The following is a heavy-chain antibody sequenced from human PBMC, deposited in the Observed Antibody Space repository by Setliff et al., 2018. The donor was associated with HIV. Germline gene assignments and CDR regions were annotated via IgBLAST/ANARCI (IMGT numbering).Heavy chain of an antibody. D-gene: IGHD7-27*01. CDR1: GVSFSGYY. CDR3: ALTAHNLLRGYMDV. J-gene: IGHJ6*03. V-gene: IGHV4-34*01. Sequence: PSETLSLTCAVYGVSFSGYYWSWIRQPPGKGLEWIGEINHRGITNYSPSLKSRVTMSVDTSKKQFSLKLKSVTAADTAVYYCALTAHNLLRGYMDVWGKGTTVTVSS. CDR2: INHRGIT.